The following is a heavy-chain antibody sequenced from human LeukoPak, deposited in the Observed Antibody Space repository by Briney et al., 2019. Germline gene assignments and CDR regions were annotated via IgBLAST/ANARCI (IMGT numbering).Heavy chain of an antibody. J-gene: IGHJ3*02. Sequence: GGSLRLSCAASGFTFNAYWMHWVRQAPGKGLVWVSHINGDGSSTSYADSVKGRFTISRDNAKNTLFLQMNSLRAEDTAVYYCARDYGYASDIWDQGTMVTVSS. D-gene: IGHD3-16*01. CDR3: ARDYGYASDI. CDR2: INGDGSST. CDR1: GFTFNAYW. V-gene: IGHV3-74*01.